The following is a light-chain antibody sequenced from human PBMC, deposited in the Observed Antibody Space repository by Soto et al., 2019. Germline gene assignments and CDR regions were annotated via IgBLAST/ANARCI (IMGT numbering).Light chain of an antibody. V-gene: IGLV4-69*01. Sequence: QPVLTQSPSASASLGASVKLTCTLSSGHSSYAIAWHQQQPQKGPRYLMKLNSDGSHTKGDGIPDRFSGSSSGAERYLTISSLQSEDEADYYCQTWGWGVFGGGTQLTVL. J-gene: IGLJ3*02. CDR1: SGHSSYA. CDR2: LNSDGSH. CDR3: QTWGWGV.